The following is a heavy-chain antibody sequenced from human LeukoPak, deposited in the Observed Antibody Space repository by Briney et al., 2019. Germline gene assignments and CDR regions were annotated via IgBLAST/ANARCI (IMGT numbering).Heavy chain of an antibody. J-gene: IGHJ3*02. V-gene: IGHV1-69*05. CDR2: IIPIFGTA. D-gene: IGHD6-13*01. CDR3: ARGPLYSSSWQRAPDSDAFDI. CDR1: GGTFSSYA. Sequence: ASVKVSCKASGGTFSSYAISWVRQAPGQGLEWMGGIIPIFGTANYAQKFQGRVTITRNTSISTAYMELSSLRSEDTAVYYCARGPLYSSSWQRAPDSDAFDIWGQGTKVTVSS.